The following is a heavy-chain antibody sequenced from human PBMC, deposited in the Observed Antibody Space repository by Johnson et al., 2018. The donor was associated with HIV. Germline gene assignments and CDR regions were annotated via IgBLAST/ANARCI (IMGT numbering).Heavy chain of an antibody. Sequence: VQLVESGGGLVQPGGSLRLSCAASGFTFSSYWMSWVRQAPGKGLEWVANIKQDGSEKYYVDSVKGRFTISRDNAKNSLYLQMNSLRAEDTAVYYCARDTASVSTLDAFDIWGQGTMVTVSS. V-gene: IGHV3-7*04. CDR1: GFTFSSYW. D-gene: IGHD2-2*01. CDR3: ARDTASVSTLDAFDI. CDR2: IKQDGSEK. J-gene: IGHJ3*02.